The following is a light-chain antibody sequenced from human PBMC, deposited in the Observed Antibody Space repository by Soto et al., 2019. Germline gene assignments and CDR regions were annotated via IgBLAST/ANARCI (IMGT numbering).Light chain of an antibody. V-gene: IGLV2-14*01. J-gene: IGLJ1*01. CDR3: AAWDDSLNGPFV. Sequence: QSVLTQPASVSGSPGQSITISCTGTTSDVGGYNYVSWYQQHPGKVPKLLIHEVSNRPSGVSNRFSGSKSGNTASLTISGLQAEDEADYYCAAWDDSLNGPFVFGIGTKVTVL. CDR1: TSDVGGYNY. CDR2: EVS.